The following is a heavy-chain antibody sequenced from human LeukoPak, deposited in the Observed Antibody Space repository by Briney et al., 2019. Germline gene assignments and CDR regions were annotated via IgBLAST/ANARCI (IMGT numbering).Heavy chain of an antibody. D-gene: IGHD3-16*01. CDR2: IGGDGLTT. J-gene: IGHJ2*01. V-gene: IGHV3-64*02. CDR1: GFTFGFSS. CDR3: AREKGGRGLRYYDL. Sequence: GGSLRLSCAASGFTFGFSSMHWVRQAPGKGPEFVSVIGGDGLTTFYADSVKDRFTISRDNSKSTLYLEMGSLRVEDSGVYYCAREKGGRGLRYYDLWGRGTLVTVSS.